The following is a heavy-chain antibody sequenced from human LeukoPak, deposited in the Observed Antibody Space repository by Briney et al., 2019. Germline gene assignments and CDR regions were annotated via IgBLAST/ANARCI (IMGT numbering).Heavy chain of an antibody. CDR2: ISSSGGRT. V-gene: IGHV3-23*01. D-gene: IGHD2-21*01. Sequence: GGSLRLSCAASGFIFRSYAMSWVRQAPGKGLEWVSGISSSGGRTYYADSVKGRFTISRDNSKNTVYLQMNSLRAEDTAVYYCARNIPVTRWGYWGQGTLVTVSS. CDR1: GFIFRSYA. J-gene: IGHJ4*02. CDR3: ARNIPVTRWGY.